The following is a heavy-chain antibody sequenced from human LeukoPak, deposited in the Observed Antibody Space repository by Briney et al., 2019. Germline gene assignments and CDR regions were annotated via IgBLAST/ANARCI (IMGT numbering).Heavy chain of an antibody. CDR3: ARSRPPTKYFDY. CDR1: EFTVSSNY. D-gene: IGHD1-26*01. J-gene: IGHJ4*02. V-gene: IGHV3-66*01. Sequence: QPGGSLRLSCAASEFTVSSNYMSWVRQAPGKGLEWVSVIYSGGSTYYADSVKGRFTISRDNSKNTLYLQMNSLRAEDTAVYYCARSRPPTKYFDYWGQGTLVTVSS. CDR2: IYSGGST.